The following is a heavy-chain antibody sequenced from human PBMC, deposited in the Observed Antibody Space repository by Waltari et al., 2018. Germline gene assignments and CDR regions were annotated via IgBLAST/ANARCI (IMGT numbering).Heavy chain of an antibody. V-gene: IGHV4-39*01. CDR3: VYGSGSYYISNFDY. D-gene: IGHD3-10*01. Sequence: QLQLQESGPGLVKPSETLSLTCTVSGASISSPSYYWGWIRQPPGKGLEWIGGIYYIGSTYDNPSLKSRVSISVDTSKNQFSLKLSAVTAADTAVYYCVYGSGSYYISNFDYWGQGTLVTVSS. CDR2: IYYIGST. CDR1: GASISSPSYY. J-gene: IGHJ4*02.